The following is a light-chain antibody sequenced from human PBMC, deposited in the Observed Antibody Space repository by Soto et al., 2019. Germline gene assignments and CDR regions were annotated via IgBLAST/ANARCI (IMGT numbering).Light chain of an antibody. Sequence: EIVLTQSPGTLSLSPGERATLSCRASQSVSSSYLAWYQQKPGQAPRLLIYGASSRATGIPDRFSGSGSGTDFNLHISRLEPADFAVYYCQQYCSSPRTFGGGTKVEIK. CDR3: QQYCSSPRT. CDR1: QSVSSSY. CDR2: GAS. J-gene: IGKJ4*01. V-gene: IGKV3-20*01.